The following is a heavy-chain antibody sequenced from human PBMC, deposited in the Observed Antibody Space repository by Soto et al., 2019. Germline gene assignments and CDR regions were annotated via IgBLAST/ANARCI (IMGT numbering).Heavy chain of an antibody. D-gene: IGHD1-1*01. Sequence: EVPLLESGGGLVQPGGSLRLSCAASGFTFSSYAMSWVRQAPGKGLEWVSAISGSGGSTYYADSVKGRFTISRDNSKNTLYLQMNSLRAEDTAVYYCAKSFDLGPKRERFDYWGQGTLVTVSS. CDR1: GFTFSSYA. CDR2: ISGSGGST. CDR3: AKSFDLGPKRERFDY. V-gene: IGHV3-23*01. J-gene: IGHJ4*02.